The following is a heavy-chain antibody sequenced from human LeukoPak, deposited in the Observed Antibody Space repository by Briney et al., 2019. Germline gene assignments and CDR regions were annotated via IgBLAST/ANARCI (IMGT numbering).Heavy chain of an antibody. CDR2: IYYSGST. Sequence: SETLSLTCTVSGGSFSSYYWSWIRQPPGKGLEWIGSIYYSGSTNYNPSLKSRVTISVDTSKNQFSLKLRSVTAADTAVYYCARDKGDYGDYYWFDPWGQGTLVTVSS. D-gene: IGHD4-17*01. CDR1: GGSFSSYY. V-gene: IGHV4-59*01. J-gene: IGHJ5*02. CDR3: ARDKGDYGDYYWFDP.